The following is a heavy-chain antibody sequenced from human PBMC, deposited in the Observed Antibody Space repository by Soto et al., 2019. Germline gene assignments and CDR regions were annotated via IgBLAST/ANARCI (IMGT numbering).Heavy chain of an antibody. Sequence: GGSLRLSCAASGSAFTSYGMYWIRQAPGKGLEWVAVIWYDGSNKYYADSVKGRFTISRDNSKNTLYLQMNSLRAEDTAVYYCARHLYYDGSPHGYWGQGTRVTVSS. CDR1: GSAFTSYG. D-gene: IGHD3-10*01. CDR2: IWYDGSNK. V-gene: IGHV3-33*07. J-gene: IGHJ4*02. CDR3: ARHLYYDGSPHGY.